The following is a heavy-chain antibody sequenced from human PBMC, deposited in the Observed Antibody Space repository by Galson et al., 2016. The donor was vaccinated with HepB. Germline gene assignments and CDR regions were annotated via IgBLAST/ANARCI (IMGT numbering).Heavy chain of an antibody. Sequence: SETLSLTCTVSGDSISGRSWWTWVRQPPGRGLEWIGQVYHSCSTNYNPSLKSRVTISVDRSKNQFSLHLSSVTAADTAVYYCAREDAGSGRLDYWGQGTLVTVSS. CDR3: AREDAGSGRLDY. J-gene: IGHJ4*02. D-gene: IGHD3-10*01. V-gene: IGHV4-4*02. CDR2: VYHSCST. CDR1: GDSISGRSW.